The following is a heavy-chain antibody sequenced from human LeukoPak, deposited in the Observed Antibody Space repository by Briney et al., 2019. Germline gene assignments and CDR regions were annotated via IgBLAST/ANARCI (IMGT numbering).Heavy chain of an antibody. Sequence: GESLKISCKGSGYSFTGYWIGWVRQMPGKGLEWMGIIYPGDSDTRYSPSSQGQVTISVDKSISTAYLQWSSLKASDTAMYYCARHGGSGSYPPAASPDFDIWGQGTMVTVSS. CDR1: GYSFTGYW. D-gene: IGHD1-26*01. V-gene: IGHV5-51*01. CDR2: IYPGDSDT. J-gene: IGHJ3*02. CDR3: ARHGGSGSYPPAASPDFDI.